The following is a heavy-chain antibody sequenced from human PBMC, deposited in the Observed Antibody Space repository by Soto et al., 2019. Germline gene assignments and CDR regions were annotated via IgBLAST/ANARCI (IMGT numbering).Heavy chain of an antibody. J-gene: IGHJ6*03. CDR2: MNPSSGNT. V-gene: IGHV1-8*01. D-gene: IGHD1-1*01. CDR3: ARVAGGAPSYWKYYMDG. Sequence: QVQLVQSGAEVKKPGASVKVSCKASGYTFTSYDINWVRQAPGQGLEWMGWMNPSSGNTAYAQQFQGRVTMTRDTSVSTAYMELSSLRSEDTAVYYCARVAGGAPSYWKYYMDGWGKGTTVTVSS. CDR1: GYTFTSYD.